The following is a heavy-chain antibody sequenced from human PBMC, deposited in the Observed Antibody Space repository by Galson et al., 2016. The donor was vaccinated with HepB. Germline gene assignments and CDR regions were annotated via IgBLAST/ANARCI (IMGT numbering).Heavy chain of an antibody. CDR2: ISPFNDNT. D-gene: IGHD2-2*01. CDR3: ARVGPTRWSYAYFDF. J-gene: IGHJ4*02. Sequence: SVKVSCKASGYTFTSYGISWVRQAPGHGLEWMGWISPFNDNTKFAQNMEGRVTLTSDTSTSTVYMELRSLRFDDAAVYFCARVGPTRWSYAYFDFWGQGTLVTVSS. CDR1: GYTFTSYG. V-gene: IGHV1-18*01.